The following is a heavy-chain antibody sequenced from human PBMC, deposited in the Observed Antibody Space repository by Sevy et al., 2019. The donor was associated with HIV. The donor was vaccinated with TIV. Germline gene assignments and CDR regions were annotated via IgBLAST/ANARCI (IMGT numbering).Heavy chain of an antibody. Sequence: GGSLRLSCAASGFTFSSYSMNWVRQAPRKGLEWVSSIGSSSSSIYYEESVKGRFTISRDNAKNSLYLQMDSLTAEDTAVYYCARGFCVSSSCSGSSWGQGTLVTVSS. CDR3: ARGFCVSSSCSGSS. CDR2: IGSSSSSI. CDR1: GFTFSSYS. D-gene: IGHD2-2*01. J-gene: IGHJ4*02. V-gene: IGHV3-48*01.